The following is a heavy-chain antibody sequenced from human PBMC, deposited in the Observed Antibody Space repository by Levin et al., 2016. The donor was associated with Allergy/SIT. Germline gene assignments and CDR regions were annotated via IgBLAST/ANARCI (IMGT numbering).Heavy chain of an antibody. CDR2: INHSGST. D-gene: IGHD6-13*01. CDR3: ASIGTESAAAGSIDY. Sequence: SETLSLTCAVYGGSFSGYYWSWIRQPPGEGLEWIGEINHSGSTNYNPSLKSRVTMSVDTSKNQFSLKLSSVTAADTAVYYCASIGTESAAAGSIDYWGQGTLVTVSS. V-gene: IGHV4-34*01. J-gene: IGHJ4*02. CDR1: GGSFSGYY.